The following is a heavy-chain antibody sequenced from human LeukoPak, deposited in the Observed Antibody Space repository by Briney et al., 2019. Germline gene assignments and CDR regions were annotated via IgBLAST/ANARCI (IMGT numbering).Heavy chain of an antibody. Sequence: PGGSLRLSCAASGFTIRSTWMHWVRQVPGKGLVWVARITSDGSSTTYAESVKGRFTISRDNAKNTLYLEMDSLRAEDTAVYYCARDWYHAIDYWGQGTLVTVSS. CDR1: GFTIRSTW. V-gene: IGHV3-74*03. D-gene: IGHD2-2*01. CDR3: ARDWYHAIDY. CDR2: ITSDGSST. J-gene: IGHJ4*02.